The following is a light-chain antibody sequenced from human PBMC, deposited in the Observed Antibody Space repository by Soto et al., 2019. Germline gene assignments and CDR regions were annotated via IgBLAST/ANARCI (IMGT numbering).Light chain of an antibody. CDR3: GTWDSSLSAGV. CDR2: DNN. J-gene: IGLJ3*02. Sequence: QSVLTQPPSASGTPGQRVTIGCSGRRSNVGSTTVSWYQQLPRTAPRLLIYDNNKRPSGIPDRFSGSKSGTSATLGITGLQTGDEADYYCGTWDSSLSAGVFGGGTKVTVL. V-gene: IGLV1-51*01. CDR1: RSNVGSTT.